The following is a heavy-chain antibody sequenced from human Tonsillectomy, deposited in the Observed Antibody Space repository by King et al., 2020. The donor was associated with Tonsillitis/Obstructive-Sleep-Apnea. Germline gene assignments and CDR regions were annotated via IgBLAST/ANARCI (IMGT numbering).Heavy chain of an antibody. CDR1: GFTFSSYS. CDR3: ASMAGDYQLLSGYYYMDV. J-gene: IGHJ6*03. CDR2: ISSSSSTI. Sequence: VQLVESGGGLVQPGGSLRLSCAASGFTFSSYSMNWVRQAPGKGLEWVSCISSSSSTIYYADSVKGRFTISRDNAKNSLYLQMNSLGDEDTAVDYCASMAGDYQLLSGYYYMDVWGKGTTVTVSS. D-gene: IGHD2-2*01. V-gene: IGHV3-48*02.